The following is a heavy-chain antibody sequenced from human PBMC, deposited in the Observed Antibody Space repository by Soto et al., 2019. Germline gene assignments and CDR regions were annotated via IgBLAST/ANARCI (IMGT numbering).Heavy chain of an antibody. V-gene: IGHV3-7*01. CDR2: LNQDGSEK. D-gene: IGHD3-22*01. CDR3: ARDRGYSTFDC. J-gene: IGHJ4*02. Sequence: GGSLRLSCAAPGFTFSNFLMSWVRQAPGKGLEWVANLNQDGSEKNYVDSVKGRFTISRDNAKNSLVLQMNSLRAEDTALYYCARDRGYSTFDCWGQGTLVTVSS. CDR1: GFTFSNFL.